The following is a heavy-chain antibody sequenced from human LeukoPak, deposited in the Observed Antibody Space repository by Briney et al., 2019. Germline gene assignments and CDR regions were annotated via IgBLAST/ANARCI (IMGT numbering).Heavy chain of an antibody. CDR1: GGSISSSSYY. V-gene: IGHV4-39*01. Sequence: SETLSLTCTVSGGSISSSSYYWGWIRQPPGKGLEWIGSIYYSGSTYYNPSLKGRVTISVDTSKNQFSLKLSSVTAADTAVYYCARKVVFDLWGRGTLVTVSS. CDR2: IYYSGST. J-gene: IGHJ2*01. CDR3: ARKVVFDL. D-gene: IGHD2-15*01.